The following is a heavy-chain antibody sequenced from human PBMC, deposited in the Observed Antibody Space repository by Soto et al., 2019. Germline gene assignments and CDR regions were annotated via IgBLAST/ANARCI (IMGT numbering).Heavy chain of an antibody. V-gene: IGHV4-59*12. Sequence: SETQSLTCAVYGGSISSYYWGWIRQTPGKGLEXXGXIYXXXXXNXXPSLKSRVTISVDTSKNQFSPKLSSVTAADTAVYYCASTSTEAYFDYWGQGTLVTASS. J-gene: IGHJ4*02. CDR1: GGSISSYY. D-gene: IGHD2-2*01. CDR2: IYXXXXX. CDR3: ASTSTEAYFDY.